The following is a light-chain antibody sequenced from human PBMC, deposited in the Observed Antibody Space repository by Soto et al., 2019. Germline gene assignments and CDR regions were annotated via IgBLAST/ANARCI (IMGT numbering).Light chain of an antibody. CDR1: QSVGSN. V-gene: IGKV3-11*01. J-gene: IGKJ3*01. Sequence: EIVLTQSPATLSFSPGERATLSCRASQSVGSNLAWFQHKPGQAPRLLIFDTSNRATGVPARFSGSGSGTDFTLTISSLEPEDFAVYYCQQRSNWGFTFGPGTKVDVK. CDR3: QQRSNWGFT. CDR2: DTS.